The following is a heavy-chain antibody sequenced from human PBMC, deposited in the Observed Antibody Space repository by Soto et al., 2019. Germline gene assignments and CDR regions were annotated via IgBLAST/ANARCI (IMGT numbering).Heavy chain of an antibody. V-gene: IGHV3-30*18. J-gene: IGHJ4*02. D-gene: IGHD3-22*01. Sequence: PGGSLRLSCAASGFTFSSYGMHWVRQAPGKGLEWVAVISYDGSNKYYADSVKGRFTISRDNSKNTLYLQMNSLRAEDTAVYYCANQYHPYDSSGYYPYYWGQGTLVTVSS. CDR1: GFTFSSYG. CDR3: ANQYHPYDSSGYYPYY. CDR2: ISYDGSNK.